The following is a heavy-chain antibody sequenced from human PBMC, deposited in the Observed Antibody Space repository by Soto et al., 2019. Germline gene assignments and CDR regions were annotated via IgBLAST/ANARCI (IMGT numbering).Heavy chain of an antibody. Sequence: SETLSLTCAVYGGSFSGYYWSWIRQPPGKVLEWIGEINHSGSTNYNPSLKSRVTMTEDTSTDTACMELSSLRSEDTAVYYCATARIGYGDYGLIWYFDYWGQGTLVTVSS. D-gene: IGHD4-17*01. V-gene: IGHV4-34*01. J-gene: IGHJ4*02. CDR2: INHSGST. CDR3: ATARIGYGDYGLIWYFDY. CDR1: GGSFSGYY.